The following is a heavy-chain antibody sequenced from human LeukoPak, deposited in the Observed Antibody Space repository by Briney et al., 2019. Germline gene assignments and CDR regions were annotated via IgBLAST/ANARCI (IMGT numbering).Heavy chain of an antibody. V-gene: IGHV4-59*12. J-gene: IGHJ4*02. Sequence: SETLSLTCTVSGASISSYYWSWIRQPPGKGLEWIAFISNSGTNNYNPSLKGRVTMSVDTSKNQFSLKLSSVTAADTAVYYCARGSNWGDYWGQGTLVTVSS. CDR2: ISNSGTN. D-gene: IGHD7-27*01. CDR1: GASISSYY. CDR3: ARGSNWGDY.